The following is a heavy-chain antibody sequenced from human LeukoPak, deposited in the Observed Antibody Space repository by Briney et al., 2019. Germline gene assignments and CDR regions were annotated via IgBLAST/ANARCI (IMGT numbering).Heavy chain of an antibody. CDR2: IYYSGST. CDR3: ASGRHYYDSSGYFINWFDP. CDR1: GGSISSYY. D-gene: IGHD3-22*01. Sequence: SEALSLTCTVSGGSISSYYWSWIRQPPGKGLEWIGYIYYSGSTNYNPSLKSRVTISVDTSKNQFSLKLSSVTAADTAVYYCASGRHYYDSSGYFINWFDPWGQGTLVTVSS. V-gene: IGHV4-59*12. J-gene: IGHJ5*02.